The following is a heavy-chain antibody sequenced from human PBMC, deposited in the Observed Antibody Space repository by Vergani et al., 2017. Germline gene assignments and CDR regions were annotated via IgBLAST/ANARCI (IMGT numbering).Heavy chain of an antibody. J-gene: IGHJ4*02. CDR1: GFSFSNDY. CDR3: ASSKDPGTFDY. Sequence: QGQLVESGGGLVKPGGSLRLSCVASGFSFSNDYMTWIRQSPGKGLEWVAYISPNSDRTRYADSVEGRFTISRDNAKTSMYLQMNSLRAEDTAVYYCASSKDPGTFDYWGQGTLVTVSS. CDR2: ISPNSDRT. V-gene: IGHV3-11*04. D-gene: IGHD2-2*01.